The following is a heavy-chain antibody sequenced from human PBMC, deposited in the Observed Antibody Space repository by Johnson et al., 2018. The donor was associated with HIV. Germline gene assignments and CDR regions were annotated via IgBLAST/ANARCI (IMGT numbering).Heavy chain of an antibody. CDR2: ISSNGGST. D-gene: IGHD6-19*01. V-gene: IGHV3-64*01. J-gene: IGHJ3*02. CDR3: AKDLRGIAGAIDAFDI. Sequence: VQLVESGGGLVQPGGSLRLSCAASGFTFSSYAMHWVRQAPGKGLEYVSAISSNGGSTYYANSVKGRFTISRYNSKNTLYLQMGSLRAEDTAVYYCAKDLRGIAGAIDAFDIWCQGTMVTVSS. CDR1: GFTFSSYA.